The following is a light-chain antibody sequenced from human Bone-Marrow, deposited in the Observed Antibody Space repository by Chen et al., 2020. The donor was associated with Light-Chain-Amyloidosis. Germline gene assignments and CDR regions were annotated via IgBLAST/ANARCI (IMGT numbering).Light chain of an antibody. V-gene: IGLV3-21*02. CDR2: DDS. Sequence: SYVLTQPSSVSVDPGQTATNAGGGNNIGSTSVHWYQQTPGQASLLVVYDDSDRPSGIPERLSGSNSGNTATLTISRVEAGDEADYYCQVWDRSSDRPVFGGGTKLTVL. CDR1: NIGSTS. CDR3: QVWDRSSDRPV. J-gene: IGLJ3*02.